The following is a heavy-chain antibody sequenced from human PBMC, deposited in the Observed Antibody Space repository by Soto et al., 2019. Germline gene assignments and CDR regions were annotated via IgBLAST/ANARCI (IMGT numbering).Heavy chain of an antibody. Sequence: QVQLVQSGPEVKKPGASVKVSCKASGYTFTSYGITWVRQAPGQGLEWMGWISAHNGNTNFEQKLQGRVSMTTDTSTSTAYMELRSLRSDDTAVYYCARIRVVGAKWLQLGWFDPWGQGTLVTVSS. CDR2: ISAHNGNT. J-gene: IGHJ5*02. CDR3: ARIRVVGAKWLQLGWFDP. D-gene: IGHD7-27*01. V-gene: IGHV1-18*01. CDR1: GYTFTSYG.